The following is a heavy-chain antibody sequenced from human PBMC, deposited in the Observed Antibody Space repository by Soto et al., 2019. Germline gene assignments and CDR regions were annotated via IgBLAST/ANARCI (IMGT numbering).Heavy chain of an antibody. J-gene: IGHJ6*02. CDR3: ARADCSSTSCLIYYYYGMDV. Sequence: SETLSLTCTVSGGSISSGGYYWSWIRQHPGKGLEWIGYIYYSGSTYYNPSLKSRVTISVDTSKNQFSLKLSSVTAADTAVYYCARADCSSTSCLIYYYYGMDVWGQGTTVTVSS. V-gene: IGHV4-31*03. CDR1: GGSISSGGYY. D-gene: IGHD2-2*01. CDR2: IYYSGST.